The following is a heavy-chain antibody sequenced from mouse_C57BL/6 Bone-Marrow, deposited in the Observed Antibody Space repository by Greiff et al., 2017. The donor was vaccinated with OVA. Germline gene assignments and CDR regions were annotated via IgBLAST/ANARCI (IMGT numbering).Heavy chain of an antibody. CDR3: ARRRGYDYDGFAY. J-gene: IGHJ3*01. V-gene: IGHV5-12*01. CDR1: GFTFSDYY. CDR2: ISNGGGST. Sequence: EVQLQESGGGLVQPGGSLKLSCAASGFTFSDYYMYWVRQTPEKRLEWVAYISNGGGSTYYPDTVKGRFTISRDNAKNTLYLQMSRLKSEDTAMYYCARRRGYDYDGFAYWGQGTLVTVSA. D-gene: IGHD2-4*01.